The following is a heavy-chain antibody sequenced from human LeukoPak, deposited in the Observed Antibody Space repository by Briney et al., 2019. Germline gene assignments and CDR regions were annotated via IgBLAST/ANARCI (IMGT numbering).Heavy chain of an antibody. CDR2: INHSGST. D-gene: IGHD3-22*01. CDR1: GGSFSGYY. Sequence: SETLSLTCAVYGGSFSGYYWSWIRQPPGKGLEWIGEINHSGSTNYNPSLKSRVTISVDTSKNQFSLNLSSVTGADTAVYYCARSPISMIVGHYYYYMDVWGKGTTVTVSS. J-gene: IGHJ6*03. CDR3: ARSPISMIVGHYYYYMDV. V-gene: IGHV4-34*01.